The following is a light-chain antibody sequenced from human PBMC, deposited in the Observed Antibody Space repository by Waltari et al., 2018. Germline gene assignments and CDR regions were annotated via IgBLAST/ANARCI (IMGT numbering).Light chain of an antibody. Sequence: QSTLTQPASVSGSPGQSITISCTGTNSDVGGNNYVSCYQQLPGKAPKLMIYDVNKWPSGVSNRFSGSKSGNTASLTISGLQAEDEADYYCSSYTNRDTHVIFGGGTKLTVL. CDR2: DVN. J-gene: IGLJ2*01. CDR1: NSDVGGNNY. CDR3: SSYTNRDTHVI. V-gene: IGLV2-14*03.